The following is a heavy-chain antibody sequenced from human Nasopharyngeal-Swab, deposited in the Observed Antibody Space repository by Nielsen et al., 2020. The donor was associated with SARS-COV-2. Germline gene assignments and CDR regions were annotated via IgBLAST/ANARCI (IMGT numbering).Heavy chain of an antibody. CDR1: GFTFGSFG. CDR3: ARDKVVVVPAAIYYYGMDV. V-gene: IGHV3-21*01. D-gene: IGHD2-2*01. J-gene: IGHJ6*02. CDR2: ISPSSGYI. Sequence: GESLKISCAGSGFTFGSFGMTWVRQAPGEGLEWVSYISPSSGYIYYAESLKGRFTISRDNGKNSVYLQMNSLRAEDTAVYYCARDKVVVVPAAIYYYGMDVWGQGTMVTVSS.